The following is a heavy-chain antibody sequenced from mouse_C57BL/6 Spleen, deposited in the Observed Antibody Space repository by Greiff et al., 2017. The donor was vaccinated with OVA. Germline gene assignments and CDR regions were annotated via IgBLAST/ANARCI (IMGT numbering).Heavy chain of an antibody. J-gene: IGHJ2*01. D-gene: IGHD1-1*01. CDR3: ARCGTTVVATNYFDY. CDR1: GYTFTDYY. V-gene: IGHV1-26*01. CDR2: INPNNGGT. Sequence: VQLKQSGPELVKPGASVKISCKASGYTFTDYYMNWVKQSHGKSLEWIGDINPNNGGTSYNQKFKGKATLTVDKSSSTAYMELRSLTSEDSAVYYCARCGTTVVATNYFDYWGQGTTLTVSS.